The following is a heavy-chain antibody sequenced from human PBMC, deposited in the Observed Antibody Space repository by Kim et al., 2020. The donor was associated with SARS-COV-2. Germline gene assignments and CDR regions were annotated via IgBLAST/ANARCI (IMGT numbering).Heavy chain of an antibody. CDR3: AHHYPGWFDP. J-gene: IGHJ5*02. Sequence: DDKRYSPSLKSRLTITKDTSKNQVVLTMTNMDPVDTATYYGAHHYPGWFDPWGQGTLVTVSS. D-gene: IGHD3-10*01. CDR2: DDK. V-gene: IGHV2-5*01.